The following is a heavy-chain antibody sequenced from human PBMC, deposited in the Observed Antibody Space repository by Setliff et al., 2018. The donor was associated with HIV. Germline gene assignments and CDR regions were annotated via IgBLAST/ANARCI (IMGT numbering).Heavy chain of an antibody. Sequence: ASVKVSCKASGYSFTTYAISWVRQAPGQGLEWMGWISAYNGNTLYAQKFQGRVTMTTDTSTSTAYMDLRSLRSDDTAIYYCARGWSRYPNWFDPWGQGTLVTVSS. CDR2: ISAYNGNT. CDR1: GYSFTTYA. V-gene: IGHV1-18*01. D-gene: IGHD3-9*01. CDR3: ARGWSRYPNWFDP. J-gene: IGHJ5*02.